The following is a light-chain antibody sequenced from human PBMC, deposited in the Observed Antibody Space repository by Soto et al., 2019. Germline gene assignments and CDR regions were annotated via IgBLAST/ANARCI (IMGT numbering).Light chain of an antibody. Sequence: DIQMTQSPSTLSASVGDRITITCRTSKSSSSWLAWYQQKPGKAPNLLIYKASSLESGVPSRFSGSGSGTEFTLTISSLQPDDFATYYCQQYNSYSPSWTFGQGTKVEIK. CDR2: KAS. V-gene: IGKV1-5*03. CDR3: QQYNSYSPSWT. J-gene: IGKJ1*01. CDR1: KSSSSW.